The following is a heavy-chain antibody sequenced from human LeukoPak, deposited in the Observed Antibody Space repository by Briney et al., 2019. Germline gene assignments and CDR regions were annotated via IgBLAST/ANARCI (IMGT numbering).Heavy chain of an antibody. D-gene: IGHD3-22*01. CDR1: GFTFSSYA. CDR3: ARARSVPSYYYDSSGYYTQAFDI. J-gene: IGHJ3*02. V-gene: IGHV3-30*04. CDR2: ISYDGSNK. Sequence: GRSLRLSCAASGFTFSSYAMHWVRQAPGKGLEWVAVISYDGSNKYYADSVKGRFTISRDNSKNTLYLQMNSLRAEDTAVYYCARARSVPSYYYDSSGYYTQAFDIWGQGTMVTVSS.